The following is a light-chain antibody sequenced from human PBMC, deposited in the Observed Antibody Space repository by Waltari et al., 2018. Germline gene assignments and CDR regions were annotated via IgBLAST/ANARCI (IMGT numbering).Light chain of an antibody. V-gene: IGLV8-61*01. Sequence: TVVTQEPSFSVSPGATVTLTCGLNSASLSLRHYASWYQHTPGQAPRTLIYSTNTRSSGVPDRFSGSILGNKAALTITGAQADDESVYHCALYMGGDIFFGGGTKLTVL. J-gene: IGLJ2*01. CDR2: STN. CDR1: SASLSLRHY. CDR3: ALYMGGDIF.